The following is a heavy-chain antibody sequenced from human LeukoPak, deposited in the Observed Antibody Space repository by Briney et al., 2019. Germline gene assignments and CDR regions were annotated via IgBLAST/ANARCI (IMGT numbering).Heavy chain of an antibody. CDR3: ARDLGNWNAVDFDY. J-gene: IGHJ4*02. V-gene: IGHV1-18*01. CDR2: ISAYNGNT. Sequence: ASVKVSCKASGYTFISYGLSWVRQAPGQGLEWMGWISAYNGNTNYAQKFQGRVTMTTDTSTSTAYVELRSLRSDDTAVYYCARDLGNWNAVDFDYWGQGTLVTVSS. CDR1: GYTFISYG. D-gene: IGHD1-1*01.